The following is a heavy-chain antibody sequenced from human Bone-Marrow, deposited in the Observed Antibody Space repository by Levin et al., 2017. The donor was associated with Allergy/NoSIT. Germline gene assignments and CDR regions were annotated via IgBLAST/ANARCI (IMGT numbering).Heavy chain of an antibody. D-gene: IGHD2-21*02. V-gene: IGHV3-11*01. Sequence: GGSLRLSCGASGFTFSDYYMTWVRQPPGRGLEWVSYVGTSGSPKYYADSVKGRFTISRDNAKNSLYLQMSSLTAEDTAVYYCAMSFTPYCGGDCRDAFDIWGQGTMVTVSS. CDR2: VGTSGSPK. J-gene: IGHJ3*02. CDR3: AMSFTPYCGGDCRDAFDI. CDR1: GFTFSDYY.